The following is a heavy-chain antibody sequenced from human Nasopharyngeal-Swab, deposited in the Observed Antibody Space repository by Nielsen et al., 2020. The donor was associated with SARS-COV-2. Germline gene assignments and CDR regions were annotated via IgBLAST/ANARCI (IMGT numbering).Heavy chain of an antibody. D-gene: IGHD1-26*01. CDR1: GFTFSSYS. CDR3: ARGGRGSQYYMDV. Sequence: GESLKISCAASGFTFSSYSMNWVRQAPGKGLEWVSYISSSSSTIYYADSVKGRFTISRDNAKNSLYLQMNSLRAGDTAVYYCARGGRGSQYYMDVWGKGTTVTVSS. CDR2: ISSSSSTI. J-gene: IGHJ6*03. V-gene: IGHV3-48*04.